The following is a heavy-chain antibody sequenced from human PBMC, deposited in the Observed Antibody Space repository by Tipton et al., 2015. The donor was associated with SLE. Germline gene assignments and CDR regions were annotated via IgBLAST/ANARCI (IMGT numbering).Heavy chain of an antibody. CDR1: GGSFSGYY. D-gene: IGHD3-10*01. CDR2: INHSGST. V-gene: IGHV4-34*01. CDR3: ARGEGYYGSRDYQGWFDP. J-gene: IGHJ5*02. Sequence: TLSLTCAVYGGSFSGYYWTWICQPPGKGLEWSGEINHSGSTNYNPSLKSRVTISVDTSKNQFALKLDSVTAADTAVYYGARGEGYYGSRDYQGWFDPWGQGTLVTVSS.